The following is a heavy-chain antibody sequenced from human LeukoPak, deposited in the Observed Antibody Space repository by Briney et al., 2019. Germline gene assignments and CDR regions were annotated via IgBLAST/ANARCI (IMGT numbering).Heavy chain of an antibody. CDR2: IKEDGSEI. CDR3: ATQFWWAAVVGPALDC. Sequence: GGSLRLSCAASGFTFGNYWMSWVRQGPGKGLEWVANIKEDGSEIYYVDSVKGRFTISRDNAKNSLYLQMSSLRAEDTAVYYYATQFWWAAVVGPALDCWGQGSLVTVSS. CDR1: GFTFGNYW. V-gene: IGHV3-7*05. J-gene: IGHJ4*02. D-gene: IGHD2-21*01.